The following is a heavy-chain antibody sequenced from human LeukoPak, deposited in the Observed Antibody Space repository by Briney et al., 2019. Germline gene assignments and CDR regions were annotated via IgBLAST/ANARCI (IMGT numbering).Heavy chain of an antibody. D-gene: IGHD2-15*01. CDR1: RYTLSSSA. CDR3: ARASVVVAASHFDY. Sequence: GGSATVSPMPSRYTLSSSAISWGRQTPGQRLEWMAWISAYNGKTNYAQKLQGRVTMTTDTSASTAYMELMSLRSDDAAVYYCARASVVVAASHFDYWGQGTLVTVSS. J-gene: IGHJ4*02. CDR2: ISAYNGKT. V-gene: IGHV1-18*04.